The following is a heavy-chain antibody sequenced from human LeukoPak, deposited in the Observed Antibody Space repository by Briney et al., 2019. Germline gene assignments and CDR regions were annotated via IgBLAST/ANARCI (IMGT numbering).Heavy chain of an antibody. V-gene: IGHV4-4*07. CDR2: IYTSGST. Sequence: PSETLPLTCTVSGGSISSYYWSWIRQPAGKGLEWIGRIYTSGSTNYNPSLKSRVTMSVDTSKNQFSLKLSSVTAADTAVYYCARGPRVSTQIAATGILDYWGQGTLVTVSS. CDR1: GGSISSYY. D-gene: IGHD6-13*01. CDR3: ARGPRVSTQIAATGILDY. J-gene: IGHJ4*02.